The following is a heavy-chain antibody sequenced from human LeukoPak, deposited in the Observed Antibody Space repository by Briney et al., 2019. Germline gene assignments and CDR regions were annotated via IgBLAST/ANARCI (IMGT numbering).Heavy chain of an antibody. D-gene: IGHD3-22*01. J-gene: IGHJ4*02. CDR1: GFSFSDYS. CDR2: IRSYSTYI. CDR3: ARDSFAGYDGSGYSSYDY. V-gene: IGHV3-21*01. Sequence: GGSLRLSCAASGFSFSDYSMNWVRQAPGKGLEWVSFIRSYSTYIYYADSLKGRFTISRDNAKNSLYLQMNSLRAEDTAVYYCARDSFAGYDGSGYSSYDYWGQGTLVIVSS.